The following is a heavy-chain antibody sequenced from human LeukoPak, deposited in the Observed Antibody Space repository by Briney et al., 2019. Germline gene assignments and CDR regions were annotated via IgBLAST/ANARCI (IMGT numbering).Heavy chain of an antibody. CDR3: AKDAPRSNGWFFFDY. V-gene: IGHV3-21*04. CDR1: GFTFSNYG. D-gene: IGHD6-19*01. Sequence: PGGSLRLSCAASGFTFSNYGINWVRQTPGKGLEWVSSISSSSSYIYYADSLKGRFTISRDNAKNSLYLQMNSLRVEDTAVYYCAKDAPRSNGWFFFDYWGQGILVTVSS. CDR2: ISSSSSYI. J-gene: IGHJ4*02.